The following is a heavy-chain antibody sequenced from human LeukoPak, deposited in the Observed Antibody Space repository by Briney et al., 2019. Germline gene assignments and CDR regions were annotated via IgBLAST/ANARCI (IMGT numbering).Heavy chain of an antibody. D-gene: IGHD2-2*01. CDR2: IYYSGST. Sequence: SETLSLTCTVSGGSISSYYWSWIRQPPGKGLEWIGYIYYSGSTNYNPSLKSRVTISVDTSKNQFSLKLSSVTAADTAVYYCAKDAVGDIVVVPAALARSYGMDVWGQGTTVTVSS. CDR1: GGSISSYY. J-gene: IGHJ6*02. CDR3: AKDAVGDIVVVPAALARSYGMDV. V-gene: IGHV4-59*01.